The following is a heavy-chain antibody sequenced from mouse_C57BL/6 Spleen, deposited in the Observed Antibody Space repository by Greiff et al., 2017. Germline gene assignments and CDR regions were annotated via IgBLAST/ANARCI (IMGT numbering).Heavy chain of an antibody. CDR2: IYPRSGNT. V-gene: IGHV1-81*01. D-gene: IGHD1-1*01. CDR3: ARIYYYGSSPSDY. Sequence: QVHVKQSGAELARPGASVKLSCKASGYTFTSYGIRWVKQRTGQGLEWIGEIYPRSGNTYYNEKFKGKATLTADKSSSTAYMELRSLTSEDSAVYFCARIYYYGSSPSDYWGQGTTLTVAS. J-gene: IGHJ2*01. CDR1: GYTFTSYG.